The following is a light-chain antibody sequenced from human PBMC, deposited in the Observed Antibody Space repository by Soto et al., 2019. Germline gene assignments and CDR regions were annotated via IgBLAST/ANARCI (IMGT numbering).Light chain of an antibody. CDR3: QVWDTTSDQGV. V-gene: IGLV3-21*02. CDR1: NVGSKS. J-gene: IGLJ1*01. Sequence: SYEQTHPPSVSLAPGHTATVTCGGNNVGSKSVHWYQQKPGQAPVLVVYDDSDRPSGIPERFSGSNSGNTATLTISRVEAGDEADYYCQVWDTTSDQGVFGTGTKVTVL. CDR2: DDS.